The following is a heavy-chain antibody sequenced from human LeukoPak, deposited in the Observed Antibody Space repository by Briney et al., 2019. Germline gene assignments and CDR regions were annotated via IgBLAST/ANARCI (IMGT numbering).Heavy chain of an antibody. CDR3: TRRRGSGGSYSFDY. V-gene: IGHV3-49*04. D-gene: IGHD1-26*01. J-gene: IGHJ4*02. Sequence: GGSLRLSCTASGFTFGDYAMSWVRQAPGKGLEWVGFIRSKAYGGTTEYAPSVKGRFTISRDDSKSIAYLQMNSLKTEDTAVYYCTRRRGSGGSYSFDYWGQGTVVPVSS. CDR1: GFTFGDYA. CDR2: IRSKAYGGTT.